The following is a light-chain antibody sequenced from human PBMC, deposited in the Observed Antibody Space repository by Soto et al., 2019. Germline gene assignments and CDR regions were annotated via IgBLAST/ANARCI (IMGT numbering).Light chain of an antibody. J-gene: IGKJ4*01. CDR1: QSISSW. CDR3: QKYNTYSSLT. CDR2: DAS. Sequence: DIQMTQSPSTLSASVGDSVPITCRASQSISSWLAWYQQKLGRAPTLLIYDASSLESGVPSRFSGSGYGTEFTLTIRSLQPDDFATYYCQKYNTYSSLTFGGGTKVDIK. V-gene: IGKV1-5*01.